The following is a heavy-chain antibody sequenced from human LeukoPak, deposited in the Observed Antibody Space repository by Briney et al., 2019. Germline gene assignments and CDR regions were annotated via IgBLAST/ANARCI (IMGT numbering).Heavy chain of an antibody. D-gene: IGHD2-2*01. CDR2: INTNTGNP. J-gene: IGHJ3*02. Sequence: ASVKVSCKASGYTFTSYAMNWLRQAPGQGFEWMGWINTNTGNPTYAQGFTGRFVFSLDTSVSTAYLQISSLKAEDTAVYYCARDREYQLLWVGNAFDIWGQGTMVTVSS. CDR3: ARDREYQLLWVGNAFDI. CDR1: GYTFTSYA. V-gene: IGHV7-4-1*02.